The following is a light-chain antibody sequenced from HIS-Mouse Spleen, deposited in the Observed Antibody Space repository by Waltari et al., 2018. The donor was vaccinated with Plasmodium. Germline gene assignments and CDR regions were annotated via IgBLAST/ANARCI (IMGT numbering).Light chain of an antibody. CDR2: GAA. V-gene: IGKV3-15*01. CDR3: QQYNNWSFT. J-gene: IGKJ3*01. Sequence: ELLMTQSPAPLSVSPGERAPPSCQASQSVSSNLAWYQQKPGQAPSLLIYGAATRATGIPARFSGSGSGTEFTLTISSLQSEDFAVYYCQQYNNWSFTFGPGTKVDIK. CDR1: QSVSSN.